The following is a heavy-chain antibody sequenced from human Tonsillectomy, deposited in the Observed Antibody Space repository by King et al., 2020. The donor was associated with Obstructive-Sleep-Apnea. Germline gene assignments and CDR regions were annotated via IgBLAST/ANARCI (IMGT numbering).Heavy chain of an antibody. CDR2: IYYSGST. Sequence: VQLQESGPGLVKPSQTLSLSCTVSGGSISSGGHCWSWIRQHPGKGLEWIGYIYYSGSTYYNPSLKSRVTISVDTSKNQFSLKLSSVSAADTAVYYCARARSYFYGMDVWGQGTTVTVSS. J-gene: IGHJ6*02. CDR1: GGSISSGGHC. V-gene: IGHV4-31*03. CDR3: ARARSYFYGMDV.